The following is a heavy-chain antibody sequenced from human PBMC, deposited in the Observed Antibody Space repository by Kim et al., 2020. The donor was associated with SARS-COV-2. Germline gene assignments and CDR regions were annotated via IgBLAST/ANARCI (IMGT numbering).Heavy chain of an antibody. CDR2: ISGSGGST. D-gene: IGHD3-10*01. J-gene: IGHJ6*02. V-gene: IGHV3-23*01. Sequence: GGSLRLSCAASGFTFSSYAMSWVRQAPGKGLEWVSAISGSGGSTYYADSVKGRFSISRDNSKNTLYLQMNSLRAEDTAVYYCAKGLITMVRGDYYYYYGMVVWGQRTTVTVSS. CDR1: GFTFSSYA. CDR3: AKGLITMVRGDYYYYYGMVV.